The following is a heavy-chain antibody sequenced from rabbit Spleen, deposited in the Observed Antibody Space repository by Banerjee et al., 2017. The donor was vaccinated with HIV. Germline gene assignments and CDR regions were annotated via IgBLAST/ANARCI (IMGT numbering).Heavy chain of an antibody. V-gene: IGHV1S45*01. D-gene: IGHD8-1*01. CDR1: GFPFSNKAV. CDR3: ARDGAGSSRMARLDL. CDR2: IDTGSSGFT. J-gene: IGHJ3*01. Sequence: QEQLEESGGGLVKPEGSLTLTCKASGFPFSNKAVMCWVRQAPGKGLEWIACIDTGSSGFTYFATWAKGRFTCSKTSSTTVTLQMTSLTAADTATYFCARDGAGSSRMARLDLWGQGTLVTVS.